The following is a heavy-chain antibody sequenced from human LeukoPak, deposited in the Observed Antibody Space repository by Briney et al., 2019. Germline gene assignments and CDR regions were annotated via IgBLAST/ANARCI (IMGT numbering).Heavy chain of an antibody. V-gene: IGHV3-30*04. CDR2: ISYDGSNK. D-gene: IGHD3-10*01. J-gene: IGHJ4*02. Sequence: GGALLLSCAASGFSFSSYAMHWVRQAPGKGLERVAVISYDGSNKYYADSVKGRFTISRDNSKNTLYLQMNSLRAEDTAVYYCARAMVRGVMYGGFDYWGQGTLVTVSS. CDR1: GFSFSSYA. CDR3: ARAMVRGVMYGGFDY.